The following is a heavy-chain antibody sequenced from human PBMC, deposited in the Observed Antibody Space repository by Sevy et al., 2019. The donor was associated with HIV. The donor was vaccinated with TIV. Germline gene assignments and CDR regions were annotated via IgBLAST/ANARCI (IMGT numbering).Heavy chain of an antibody. J-gene: IGHJ4*02. V-gene: IGHV3-30-3*01. CDR2: ISYDGSSK. CDR3: SRDAGYSVGWYPSDY. CDR1: GFSVSSHA. Sequence: GGSLRLSCAASGFSVSSHAMHWVRQAPGKGLEWVALISYDGSSKYYSDSVKRRLTISRDNSKNTLYLQMNSLRPEDTALYYCSRDAGYSVGWYPSDYWGQGTLVTVSS. D-gene: IGHD2-15*01.